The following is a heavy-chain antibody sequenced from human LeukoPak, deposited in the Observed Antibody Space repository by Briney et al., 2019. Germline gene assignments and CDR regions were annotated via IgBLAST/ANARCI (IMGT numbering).Heavy chain of an antibody. CDR2: ISSSSTYL. CDR1: GFTFRTYT. J-gene: IGHJ4*02. Sequence: GGSLRLSCAASGFTFRTYTMNWVRQAPGKGLEWVSSISSSSTYLYYADSVKGRFTISRDDSKNTVYLQMNSLRAEDTAVYYCARDKSYGDRQNSWGQGTLVTVSS. D-gene: IGHD4-17*01. CDR3: ARDKSYGDRQNS. V-gene: IGHV3-21*04.